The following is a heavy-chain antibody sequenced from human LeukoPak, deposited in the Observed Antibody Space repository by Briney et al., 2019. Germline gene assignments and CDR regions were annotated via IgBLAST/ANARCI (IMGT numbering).Heavy chain of an antibody. D-gene: IGHD6-13*01. J-gene: IGHJ3*02. V-gene: IGHV4-4*07. Sequence: SETLSLTCTVSGGSISSYYWSWIRQPAGKGLEWIGRIYTSGSTNYNPSLKSRVTISVDTSKNQFSLKLSSVTAADTAVYYCARHRSWSPRDAFDIWGQGTMVTVSS. CDR1: GGSISSYY. CDR2: IYTSGST. CDR3: ARHRSWSPRDAFDI.